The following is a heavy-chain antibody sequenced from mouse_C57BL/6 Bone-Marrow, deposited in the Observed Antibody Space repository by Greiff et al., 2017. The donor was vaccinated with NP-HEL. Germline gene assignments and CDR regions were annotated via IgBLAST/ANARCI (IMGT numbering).Heavy chain of an antibody. CDR1: GFTFSDYG. J-gene: IGHJ4*01. CDR3: ARGYDSLYYYAMDY. CDR2: ISSGSSTI. Sequence: EVNLVESGGGLVKPGGSLKLSCAASGFTFSDYGMHWVRQAPEKGLEWVAYISSGSSTIYYADTVKGRFTISRDNAKNTLFLQMTSLRSEDTAMYYCARGYDSLYYYAMDYWGQGTSVTVSS. V-gene: IGHV5-17*01. D-gene: IGHD2-4*01.